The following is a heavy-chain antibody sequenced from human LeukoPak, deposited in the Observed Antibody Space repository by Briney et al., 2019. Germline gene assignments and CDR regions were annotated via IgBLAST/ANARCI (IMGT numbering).Heavy chain of an antibody. J-gene: IGHJ3*02. CDR2: IRGDGSLK. V-gene: IGHV3-7*01. Sequence: GGSLRLSCAASDFSFSNYWMTWLRQAPGKGLEWVANIRGDGSLKYYLDSVKGRFTISRDNAKNSLYLQMNSLRAEDTAVYYCARSTDAFDIWGQGTMVTVSS. CDR3: ARSTDAFDI. CDR1: DFSFSNYW.